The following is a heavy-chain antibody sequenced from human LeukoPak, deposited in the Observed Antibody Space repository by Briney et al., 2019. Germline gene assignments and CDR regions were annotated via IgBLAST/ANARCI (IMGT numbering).Heavy chain of an antibody. CDR1: GGSISSYY. V-gene: IGHV4-59*08. CDR2: IYYSGST. J-gene: IGHJ4*02. D-gene: IGHD2-15*01. CDR3: ARHYSPIDY. Sequence: SETLSLTCTVSGGSISSYYWSWIRQPPGKGLEWIGYIYYSGSTSYNPSLKSRVTISVDTSKNHFSLKLTSVTAADTAVYYCARHYSPIDYWGQGTLVTVSS.